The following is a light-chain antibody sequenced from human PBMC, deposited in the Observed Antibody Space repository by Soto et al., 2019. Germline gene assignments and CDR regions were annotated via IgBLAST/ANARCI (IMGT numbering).Light chain of an antibody. CDR3: QQYVAYPLT. V-gene: IGKV1-5*03. Sequence: DIQMTQSPSTLSASEGDRVTITCRASQSVNRWLAWYQQKPGKAPKALIYQASRLESGVPPRISGSGSGTEFTLTIDSLHPDDFATYYCQQYVAYPLTFGGGTKVEI. J-gene: IGKJ4*01. CDR1: QSVNRW. CDR2: QAS.